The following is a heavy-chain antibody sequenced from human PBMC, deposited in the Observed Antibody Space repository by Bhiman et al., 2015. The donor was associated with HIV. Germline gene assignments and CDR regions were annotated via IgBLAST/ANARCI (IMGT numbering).Heavy chain of an antibody. CDR1: GFTFSSYA. J-gene: IGHJ4*02. CDR2: ISYDGSNK. Sequence: QVQLAESGGGVVQPGRSLRLSCAASGFTFSSYAMHWVRQAPGKGLEWVAVISYDGSNKYYADSVKGRFTISRDNSKNTLYLQMNSLRAEDTAVYYCARDRVWWLREWSCVDYWGQGTLVTVSS. D-gene: IGHD5-12*01. CDR3: ARDRVWWLREWSCVDY. V-gene: IGHV3-30-3*01.